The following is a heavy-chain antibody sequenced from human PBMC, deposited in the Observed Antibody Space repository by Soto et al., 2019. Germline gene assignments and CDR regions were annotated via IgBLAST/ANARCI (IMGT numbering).Heavy chain of an antibody. CDR1: GYTFTSYA. D-gene: IGHD5-12*01. V-gene: IGHV1-3*01. CDR3: ATRIVATMSYYYGMDV. J-gene: IGHJ6*02. Sequence: ASVKVSCKASGYTFTSYAMNWVRQAPGQRLEWMGWINAGNGNTKYSQKFQGRVTITRDTSASTAYMELSSLRSEDTAVYYCATRIVATMSYYYGMDVWGQGTTVTVSS. CDR2: INAGNGNT.